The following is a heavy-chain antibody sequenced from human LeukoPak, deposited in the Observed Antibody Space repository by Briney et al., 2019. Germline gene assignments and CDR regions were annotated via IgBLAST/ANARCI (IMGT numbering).Heavy chain of an antibody. Sequence: GGSLRLSCAASGFTFSSYGMHWVRQAPGRGLEWVAVIWYDGSNKYYADSVKGRFTISRDNSKNTLYLQMNSLRAEDTAVYYCARDHSSGWYSDYFDYWGQGTLVTVSS. CDR2: IWYDGSNK. CDR3: ARDHSSGWYSDYFDY. D-gene: IGHD6-19*01. V-gene: IGHV3-33*01. CDR1: GFTFSSYG. J-gene: IGHJ4*02.